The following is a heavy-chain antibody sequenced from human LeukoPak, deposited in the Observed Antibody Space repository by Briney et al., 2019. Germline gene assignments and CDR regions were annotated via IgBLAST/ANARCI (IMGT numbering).Heavy chain of an antibody. CDR2: INWNGGST. D-gene: IGHD1-26*01. CDR3: ARDRGSYYDDAFDI. V-gene: IGHV3-20*04. Sequence: GGSLRLSCAASGFTFDDYGMSWVRQAPGKGLEWVSGINWNGGSTGYADSVKGRFTISRDNAKNSLYLQMNSLRAEDTALYYCARDRGSYYDDAFDIWGQGTMVTVSS. J-gene: IGHJ3*02. CDR1: GFTFDDYG.